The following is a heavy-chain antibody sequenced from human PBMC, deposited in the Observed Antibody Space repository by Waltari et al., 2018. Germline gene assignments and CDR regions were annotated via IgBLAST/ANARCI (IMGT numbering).Heavy chain of an antibody. CDR3: AKESPYYYYYMDV. CDR1: RFTFSSYW. J-gene: IGHJ6*03. Sequence: EAQLVESGGGLVQPGGSLRLSCAASRFTFSSYWMSWVRQGPGKGVEWVANKNQEGSEKYDVDSVKGRFTISRDNAKNSLYLQMNSLRAEDTAVYYCAKESPYYYYYMDVWGKGTTVTVSS. V-gene: IGHV3-7*01. CDR2: KNQEGSEK.